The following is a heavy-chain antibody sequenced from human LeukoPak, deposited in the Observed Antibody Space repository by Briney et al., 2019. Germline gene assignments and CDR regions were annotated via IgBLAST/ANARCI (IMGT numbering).Heavy chain of an antibody. J-gene: IGHJ5*02. CDR1: GGSISSSSYY. V-gene: IGHV4-39*01. D-gene: IGHD3-10*01. CDR2: IYYSGST. Sequence: SETLSLTCTVSGGSISSSSYYWGWIRQPPGKGLEWIGSIYYSGSTYYNPSLKSRVTISVDTSKNQFSLKLSSVTAVDTAVYYCARHSSGYYYGSGINWFDPWGQGTLVTVSS. CDR3: ARHSSGYYYGSGINWFDP.